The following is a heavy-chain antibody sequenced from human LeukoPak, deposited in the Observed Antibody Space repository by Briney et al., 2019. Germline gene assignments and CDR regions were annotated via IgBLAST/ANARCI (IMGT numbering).Heavy chain of an antibody. CDR1: GFTFSSYS. V-gene: IGHV3-21*01. CDR2: ISSSSSYI. J-gene: IGHJ4*02. D-gene: IGHD2-2*01. Sequence: GGSLRLSCAASGFTFSSYSMNWVRQAPEKGLEWVSSISSSSSYIYYADSVKGRFTISRDNAKNSLYLQMNSLRAEDTAVYYCASLGYCSSTSCFHWGQGTLVTVSS. CDR3: ASLGYCSSTSCFH.